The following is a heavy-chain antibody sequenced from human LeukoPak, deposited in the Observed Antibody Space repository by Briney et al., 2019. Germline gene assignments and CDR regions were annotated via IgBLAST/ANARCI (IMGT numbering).Heavy chain of an antibody. CDR3: ARRYGGWGAFGI. D-gene: IGHD4-23*01. J-gene: IGHJ3*02. V-gene: IGHV3-23*01. Sequence: GGSLRLSCAASEFTYSAYAMSWVRQAPGKGLEWVSTISGDGRSTFYADSVKGRFTISRDDSKTTLFLQMNSLRAEDTAIYYCARRYGGWGAFGIWGQGTVVTVSS. CDR1: EFTYSAYA. CDR2: ISGDGRST.